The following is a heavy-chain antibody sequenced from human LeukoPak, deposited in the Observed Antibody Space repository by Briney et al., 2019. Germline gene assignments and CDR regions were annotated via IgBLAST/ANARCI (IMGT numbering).Heavy chain of an antibody. CDR3: ARDLEMLRGVARPYYYAMDV. D-gene: IGHD3-10*01. CDR2: IWCDESNK. J-gene: IGHJ6*04. Sequence: GIPLRPSCAGPGFSLRSYRVPWVPQAPGKGLEWVGVIWCDESNKFYADCVRRRFTTYRDNSKNTLHLQMTSLRDEDKAMYYCARDLEMLRGVARPYYYAMDVWGKGTTVTVSS. CDR1: GFSLRSYR. V-gene: IGHV3-33*01.